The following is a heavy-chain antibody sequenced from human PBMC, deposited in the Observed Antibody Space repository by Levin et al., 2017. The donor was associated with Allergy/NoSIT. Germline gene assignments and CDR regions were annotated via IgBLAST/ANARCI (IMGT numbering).Heavy chain of an antibody. J-gene: IGHJ6*02. CDR3: ARDVRWATVVHPGGMDV. Sequence: ASVKVSCKASGGTFSSYAISWVRQAPGQGLEWMGGIIPIFGTANYAQKFQGRVTITADKSTSTAYMELSSLRSEDTAVYYCARDVRWATVVHPGGMDVWGQGTTVTVSS. CDR1: GGTFSSYA. V-gene: IGHV1-69*06. D-gene: IGHD4-23*01. CDR2: IIPIFGTA.